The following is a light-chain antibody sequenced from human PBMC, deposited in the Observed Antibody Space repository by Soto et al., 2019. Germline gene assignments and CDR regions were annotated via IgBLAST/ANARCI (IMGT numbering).Light chain of an antibody. Sequence: QSVLTQPASVSGSPGQSITISCTGTSSDVGGYNYVYWYQHHPGKAPKLIIYDVSNRPSGVSNRFSGSKSGNTASLTISGLQPEDEADYYCSSYTTSNTRQIVFGTGTKVTVL. CDR3: SSYTTSNTRQIV. CDR1: SSDVGGYNY. V-gene: IGLV2-14*03. CDR2: DVS. J-gene: IGLJ1*01.